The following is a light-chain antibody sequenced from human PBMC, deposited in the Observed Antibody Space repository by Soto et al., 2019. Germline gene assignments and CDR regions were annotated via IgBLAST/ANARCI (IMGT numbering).Light chain of an antibody. Sequence: QSALTQPASVSGSPGQSITISCTGTSSDVGAYNYVSWYQQHPGKAPKLIIYEVSDRPSGVSNRFSGSKSGNTASLTISGLQAEDEADYYCSSFTATTARDARVFGGGTKLTVL. CDR1: SSDVGAYNY. J-gene: IGLJ3*02. V-gene: IGLV2-14*03. CDR2: EVS. CDR3: SSFTATTARDARV.